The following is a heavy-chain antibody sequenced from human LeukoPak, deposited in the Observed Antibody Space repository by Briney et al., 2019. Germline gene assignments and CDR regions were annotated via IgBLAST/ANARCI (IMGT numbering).Heavy chain of an antibody. D-gene: IGHD4-17*01. CDR3: ARDLMATVTTSFDY. V-gene: IGHV3-30*04. Sequence: GGSLRLPCAASGFTFSSYAMHWVRQAPGKGLEWVAVISYDGSNKYYADSVKGRFTISRDNSKNTLYLQMNSLRAEDTAVYYCARDLMATVTTSFDYWGQGTLVTVSS. J-gene: IGHJ4*02. CDR1: GFTFSSYA. CDR2: ISYDGSNK.